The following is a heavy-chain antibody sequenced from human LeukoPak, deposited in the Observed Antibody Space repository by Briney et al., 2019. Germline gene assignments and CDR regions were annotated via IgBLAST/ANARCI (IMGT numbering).Heavy chain of an antibody. Sequence: SVKVCCKASGGTFSSYAISWVRQAPGQGLEWMGGIIPIFGTANYAQKFQGRVTITADESTSTAYMELSSLRSEDTAVYYCASSIDCSGGSCYLRQGGYYFDYWGQGTLVTVSS. CDR3: ASSIDCSGGSCYLRQGGYYFDY. V-gene: IGHV1-69*13. J-gene: IGHJ4*02. CDR2: IIPIFGTA. CDR1: GGTFSSYA. D-gene: IGHD2-15*01.